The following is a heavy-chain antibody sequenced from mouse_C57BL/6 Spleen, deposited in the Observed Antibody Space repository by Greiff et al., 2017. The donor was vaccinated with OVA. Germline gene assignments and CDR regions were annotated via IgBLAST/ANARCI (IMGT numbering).Heavy chain of an antibody. J-gene: IGHJ2*01. CDR2: ISSGSSTI. V-gene: IGHV5-17*01. CDR3: ARKNWGPFDY. CDR1: GFTFSDYG. D-gene: IGHD4-1*01. Sequence: EVKLMESGGGLVKPGGSLKLSCAASGFTFSDYGMHWVRQAPEKGLEWVAYISSGSSTIYYADTVKGRFTISRDNAKNTLFLQMTSLRSEDTAMYYCARKNWGPFDYWGQGTTLTVSS.